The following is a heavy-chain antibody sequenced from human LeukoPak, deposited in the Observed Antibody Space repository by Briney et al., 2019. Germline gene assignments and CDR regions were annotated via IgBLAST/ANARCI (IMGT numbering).Heavy chain of an antibody. D-gene: IGHD3-10*01. CDR1: GYTFTSYA. V-gene: IGHV7-4-1*02. J-gene: IGHJ4*02. CDR2: INTNTGNP. CDR3: ARDKFGLLWFGEMTPYYFDY. Sequence: ASVKVSCKASGYTFTSYAMNWVRQAPGQGLEWMGWINTNTGNPTYAQGFTGRFVFSLDTSVSTAYLQISSLKAEDTAVYYCARDKFGLLWFGEMTPYYFDYWGQGTLVTVSS.